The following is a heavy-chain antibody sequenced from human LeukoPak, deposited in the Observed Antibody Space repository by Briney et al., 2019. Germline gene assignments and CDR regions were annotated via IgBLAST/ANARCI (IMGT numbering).Heavy chain of an antibody. CDR3: ASRDYYDSSGYNDAFDI. J-gene: IGHJ3*02. D-gene: IGHD3-22*01. CDR2: IYSGGGT. V-gene: IGHV3-53*01. Sequence: GGSLRLSCAASGFIVSGNHMSWVRQAPGKGLEWVSVIYSGGGTYYADSVKGRFTISRDNSKNTLYLQMNSLRAEDTAVYYCASRDYYDSSGYNDAFDIWGQGTMVTVSS. CDR1: GFIVSGNH.